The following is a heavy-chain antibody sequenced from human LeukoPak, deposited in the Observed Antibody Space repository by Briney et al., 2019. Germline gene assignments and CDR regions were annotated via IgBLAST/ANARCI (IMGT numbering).Heavy chain of an antibody. D-gene: IGHD3-22*01. V-gene: IGHV3-23*01. CDR1: GFTFSRYA. CDR3: AKDAHITMIVVVRFWFDP. Sequence: GGSLRLSCAAPGFTFSRYAMSWVRQAPGKGLEWVSAISGSGGSTYYADSVKGRFTISRDNSKNTLYLQMNSLRAEDTSVYYCAKDAHITMIVVVRFWFDPWGQGTLVTVSS. CDR2: ISGSGGST. J-gene: IGHJ5*02.